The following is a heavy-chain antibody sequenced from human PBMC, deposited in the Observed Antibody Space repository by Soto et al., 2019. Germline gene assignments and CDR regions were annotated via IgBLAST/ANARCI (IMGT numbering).Heavy chain of an antibody. CDR1: GGSIISGGYY. J-gene: IGHJ6*02. V-gene: IGHV4-31*03. D-gene: IGHD3-10*01. CDR2: IYYSGST. Sequence: SETLSLTCTVSGGSIISGGYYWIWIRQHPGKGLEWIGYIYYSGSTYYNPSLKSRVTISVDTSKNQFSLKLSSVTAADTAVYYCARYYGSGSYGYYYGMDVWGQGTTVTVSS. CDR3: ARYYGSGSYGYYYGMDV.